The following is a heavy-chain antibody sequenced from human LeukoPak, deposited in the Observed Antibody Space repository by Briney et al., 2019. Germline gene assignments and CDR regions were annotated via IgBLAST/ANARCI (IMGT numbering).Heavy chain of an antibody. Sequence: GESLKSSCKASGYMVTNYWIGWVRQMPGKGLEWMGIIYPRDSDTRYSPSFQGQVTVSADKSISTAYLQWNTLEASDTAMYYCARRQYSGYDFDFWGQGTLVTVSS. CDR3: ARRQYSGYDFDF. CDR1: GYMVTNYW. V-gene: IGHV5-51*01. J-gene: IGHJ4*02. D-gene: IGHD5-12*01. CDR2: IYPRDSDT.